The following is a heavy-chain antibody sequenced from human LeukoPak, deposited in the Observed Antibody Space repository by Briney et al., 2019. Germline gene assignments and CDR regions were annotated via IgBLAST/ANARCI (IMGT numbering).Heavy chain of an antibody. CDR1: GLTFSIYG. V-gene: IGHV3-9*01. CDR2: ISWNSGSI. J-gene: IGHJ4*02. CDR3: AKEEYQLLPYFDY. Sequence: PGGSLRLSCAVSGLTFSIYGMHWVRQAPGKGLEWVSGISWNSGSIGYADSVKGRFTISRDNAKNSLYLQMNSLRAEDTALYYCAKEEYQLLPYFDYWGQGTLVTVSS. D-gene: IGHD2-2*01.